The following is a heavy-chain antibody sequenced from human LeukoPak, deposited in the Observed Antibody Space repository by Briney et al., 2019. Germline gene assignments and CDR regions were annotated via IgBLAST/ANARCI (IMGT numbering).Heavy chain of an antibody. CDR2: ISSSSSYL. V-gene: IGHV3-21*01. D-gene: IGHD3-10*01. J-gene: IGHJ4*02. Sequence: GGSLRLSCAASGFTFSSYSMNWVRQAPGKGLEWVSSISSSSSYLYYADSVKGRFTISRDNAKNSLYLQMNSLRAEDTAVYYCARIYYGSGSQTLDYWGQGTLVTVSS. CDR1: GFTFSSYS. CDR3: ARIYYGSGSQTLDY.